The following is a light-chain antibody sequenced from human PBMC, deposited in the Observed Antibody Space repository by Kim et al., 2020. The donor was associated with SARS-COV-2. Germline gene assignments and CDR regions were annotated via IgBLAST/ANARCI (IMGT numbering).Light chain of an antibody. V-gene: IGLV2-14*04. CDR2: DVS. Sequence: GQSITISCTGNSSDVGAYNHVSWYQQHPGKGPKLMIYDVSNRPSGVSSRFSGSKSGNTASLTISGLQAEDESDYYCSSYTSSTTLVFGTGTKVTVL. J-gene: IGLJ1*01. CDR1: SSDVGAYNH. CDR3: SSYTSSTTLV.